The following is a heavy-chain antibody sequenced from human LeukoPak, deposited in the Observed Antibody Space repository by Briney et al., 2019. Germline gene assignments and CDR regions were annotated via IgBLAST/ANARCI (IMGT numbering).Heavy chain of an antibody. CDR1: GYTFTSYA. Sequence: ASVKVSCKASGYTFTSYAMNWVRQAPGQGLEWMGWINTNTGNPTYAQGFTGRFVFSLDTSVSTAYLQISSLKAEDTAVYYCARYFVAAAGGASYYYYYMDVWGKGTTVTVSS. CDR3: ARYFVAAAGGASYYYYYMDV. J-gene: IGHJ6*03. V-gene: IGHV7-4-1*02. CDR2: INTNTGNP. D-gene: IGHD6-13*01.